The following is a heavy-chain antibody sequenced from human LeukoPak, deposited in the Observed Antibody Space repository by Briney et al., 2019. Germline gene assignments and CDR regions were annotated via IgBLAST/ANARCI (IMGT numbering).Heavy chain of an antibody. J-gene: IGHJ4*02. Sequence: GASVKVSCKASGYTFTSYDINWVRQATGQGLEWMGWMNPNSGNTGYAQKFQGRVTMTRNTSISTAYMELSSLRSEDTAVYYCARAGIAAAGLDYWGQGTLVTVSS. CDR3: ARAGIAAAGLDY. CDR1: GYTFTSYD. D-gene: IGHD6-13*01. CDR2: MNPNSGNT. V-gene: IGHV1-8*01.